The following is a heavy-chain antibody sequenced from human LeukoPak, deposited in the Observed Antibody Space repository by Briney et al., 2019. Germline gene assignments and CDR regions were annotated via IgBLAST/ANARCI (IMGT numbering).Heavy chain of an antibody. J-gene: IGHJ6*02. V-gene: IGHV4-4*02. CDR1: GGSISSGHW. CDR3: ARGRPGSGSYSYYYYGMDV. D-gene: IGHD1-26*01. CDR2: MYHSGST. Sequence: SETLSLTCAVSGGSISSGHWWSWVRQPPGKGLEWIGEMYHSGSTNYNPSLKSRVTISVDKSKNQFSLKLSSVTAADTAVYYCARGRPGSGSYSYYYYGMDVWGQGTTVTVSS.